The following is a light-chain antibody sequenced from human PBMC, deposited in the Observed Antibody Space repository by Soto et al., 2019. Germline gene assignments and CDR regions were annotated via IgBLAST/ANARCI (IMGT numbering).Light chain of an antibody. V-gene: IGKV4-1*01. CDR1: QSALSSSNNRNL. CDR3: QKFYSNPPRLT. J-gene: IGKJ4*01. Sequence: DIAMTQSPDSLAVSLGERATINCKSSQSALSSSNNRNLLSWYHQKPGQPPKLLIYWASTRASGVPERFSGSDSGTDFTLTVRSLPGEDVAVYWCQKFYSNPPRLTFGGGTKVEIK. CDR2: WAS.